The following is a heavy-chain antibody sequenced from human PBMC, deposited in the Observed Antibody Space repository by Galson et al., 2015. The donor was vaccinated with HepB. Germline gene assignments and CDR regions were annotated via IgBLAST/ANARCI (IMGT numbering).Heavy chain of an antibody. Sequence: SVKVSCKASGGTFSSYTISWVRQAPGQGLEWMGRIIPILGIANYAQKFQGRVTITADKSTSTAYMELSSLRSEDTAVYYCARVAGSGSYDYWGQGTLVTVSS. D-gene: IGHD3-10*01. V-gene: IGHV1-69*02. CDR3: ARVAGSGSYDY. CDR1: GGTFSSYT. CDR2: IIPILGIA. J-gene: IGHJ4*02.